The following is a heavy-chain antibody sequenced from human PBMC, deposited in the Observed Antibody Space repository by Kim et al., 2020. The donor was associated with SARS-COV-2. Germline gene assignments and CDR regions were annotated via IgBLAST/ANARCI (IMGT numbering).Heavy chain of an antibody. J-gene: IGHJ4*02. D-gene: IGHD3-10*01. CDR3: ASSTAGILWFGELFW. Sequence: PSLKSRVTISVDSSKNQFSLKLSSVTAADTAVYYCASSTAGILWFGELFWWGQGTLVTVSS. V-gene: IGHV4-31*02.